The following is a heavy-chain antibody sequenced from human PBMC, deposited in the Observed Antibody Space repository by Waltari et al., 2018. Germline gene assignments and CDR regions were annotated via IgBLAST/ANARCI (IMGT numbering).Heavy chain of an antibody. CDR1: GFTVSSNY. CDR3: ARGTPTGSYLYYYYYYGMDV. Sequence: EVQLVESGGGLIQPGGSLRLSCAASGFTVSSNYMSWVRQAPGKGLEWVSVIYSGGSTYYADSVKGRFTISRDNSKNTLYLQMNSLRAEDTAVYYCARGTPTGSYLYYYYYYGMDVWGQGTTVTVSS. CDR2: IYSGGST. V-gene: IGHV3-53*01. J-gene: IGHJ6*02. D-gene: IGHD1-26*01.